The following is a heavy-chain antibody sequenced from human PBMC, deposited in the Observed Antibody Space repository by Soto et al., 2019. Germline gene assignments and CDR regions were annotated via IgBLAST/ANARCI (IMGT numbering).Heavy chain of an antibody. V-gene: IGHV4-34*01. CDR3: APYGSGIYYISRDQY. CDR1: GGSFSGYC. Sequence: QVQLQQWGAGLLKPSVTLSLTCAVYGGSFSGYCWSWIRQPPGKGLEWIGEIDHNGHTNYNPSLKSRVTISVDKSKNQFSLRLSSMTAADTAIYYCAPYGSGIYYISRDQYWGQGTLVTVSS. J-gene: IGHJ4*02. D-gene: IGHD3-10*01. CDR2: IDHNGHT.